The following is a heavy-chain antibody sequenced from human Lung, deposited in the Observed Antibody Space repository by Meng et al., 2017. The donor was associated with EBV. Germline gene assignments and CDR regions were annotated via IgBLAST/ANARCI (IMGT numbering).Heavy chain of an antibody. CDR3: ARGATSVFDL. CDR1: GDSGSSSSAA. J-gene: IGHJ2*01. Sequence: HAQPQQSGPGLITPTQTLLHTCAISGDSGSSSSAAWTWIRQSPSRGLEWLGRTYYSSKWYNDYAVFVKSRITINPDTSKNQFSLQLNSVTPEDTAVYYCARGATSVFDLWGRGTLVTVSS. CDR2: TYYSSKWYN. V-gene: IGHV6-1*01.